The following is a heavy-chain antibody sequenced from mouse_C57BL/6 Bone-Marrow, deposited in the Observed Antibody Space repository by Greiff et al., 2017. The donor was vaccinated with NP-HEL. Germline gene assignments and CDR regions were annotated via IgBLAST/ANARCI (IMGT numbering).Heavy chain of an antibody. J-gene: IGHJ1*03. Sequence: EVQLQQSGAELVRPGASVKLSCTASGFNIKDAYMHWVKQRPEQGLEWIGWIDPENGDTEYASKFQGKATITADTSSNTAYLQLSSLTSEDTAVYYCSSNWYFDVWGTGTTVTVSS. CDR2: IDPENGDT. V-gene: IGHV14-4*01. CDR3: SSNWYFDV. CDR1: GFNIKDAY.